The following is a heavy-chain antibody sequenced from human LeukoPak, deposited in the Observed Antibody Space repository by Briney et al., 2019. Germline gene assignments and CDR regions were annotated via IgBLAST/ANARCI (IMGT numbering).Heavy chain of an antibody. CDR1: GFTYSDYT. D-gene: IGHD2-15*01. Sequence: GGSLRLSCAASGFTYSDYTMNWVRQAPGKGLEWVACITTRSSYMYYADSVKGRFTISRDNAKNSLYLQMNSLRAEDTAVYYCAKDRLTYYYYGMDVWGQGTTVTVSS. J-gene: IGHJ6*02. V-gene: IGHV3-21*01. CDR3: AKDRLTYYYYGMDV. CDR2: ITTRSSYM.